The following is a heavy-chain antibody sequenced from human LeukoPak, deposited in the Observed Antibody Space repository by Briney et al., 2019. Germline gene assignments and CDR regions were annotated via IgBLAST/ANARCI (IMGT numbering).Heavy chain of an antibody. Sequence: SETLSLTCTVSGGSISSYYWSWIRQPPGRGLEWMGYIYYSGSTNYNPSLKSRVTISVDTSKNQFSLKLSSVTAADTAVYYCARDNSGYDFRQAHYYYYGMDVWGQGTTVTVSS. J-gene: IGHJ6*02. CDR1: GGSISSYY. D-gene: IGHD5-12*01. CDR2: IYYSGST. CDR3: ARDNSGYDFRQAHYYYYGMDV. V-gene: IGHV4-59*01.